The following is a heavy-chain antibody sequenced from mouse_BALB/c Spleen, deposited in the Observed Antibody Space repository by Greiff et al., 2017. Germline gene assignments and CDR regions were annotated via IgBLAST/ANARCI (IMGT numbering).Heavy chain of an antibody. D-gene: IGHD1-1*01. J-gene: IGHJ4*01. CDR3: ARVYGIAMDY. CDR2: INPSTGYT. CDR1: GYTFTSYW. V-gene: IGHV1-7*01. Sequence: VQLQQSGAELAKPGASVKMSCKASGYTFTSYWMHWVKQRPGQGLEWIGYINPSTGYTEYNQKFKDKATLTADKSSSTAYMQLSSLTSEDSAVYYCARVYGIAMDYWGQGTSVTVSS.